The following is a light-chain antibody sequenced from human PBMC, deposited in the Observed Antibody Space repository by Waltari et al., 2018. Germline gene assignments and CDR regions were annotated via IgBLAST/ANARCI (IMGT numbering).Light chain of an antibody. Sequence: QSVLTQPPSASGTPGQTVSISCSGSSSSIGSNPVSWYQVLPGAAPRLPIHTDSQRPSGVPVRFSASRSGTSSSLAISGLQFEDAAEYYCAAWVDSLYGCFFGTGTRVTVL. CDR1: SSSIGSNP. J-gene: IGLJ1*01. V-gene: IGLV1-44*01. CDR3: AAWVDSLYGCF. CDR2: TDS.